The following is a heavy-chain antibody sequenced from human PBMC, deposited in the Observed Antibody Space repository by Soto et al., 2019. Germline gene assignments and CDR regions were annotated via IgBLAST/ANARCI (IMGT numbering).Heavy chain of an antibody. V-gene: IGHV1-69*13. CDR3: ARAYGTTGSSYYYYGMDV. Sequence: ASVKVSCKASGGTFSSYAISWVRQAPGQGLEWMGGIIPIFGTANYAQKFQGRVTITADESTSTAYMELSSLRSEDTAVYYCARAYGTTGSSYYYYGMDVWGQGTTVTVSS. CDR2: IIPIFGTA. J-gene: IGHJ6*02. CDR1: GGTFSSYA. D-gene: IGHD1-7*01.